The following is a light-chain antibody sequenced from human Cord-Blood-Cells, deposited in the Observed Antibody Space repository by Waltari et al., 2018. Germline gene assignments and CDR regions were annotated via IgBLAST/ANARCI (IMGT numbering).Light chain of an antibody. CDR3: QSYDSSLSGSV. Sequence: QSVLTQPPSVSGAPGQRVTISCTGSSSNIGAGYDVHWYQQLPGTAPKPLIYVNSNPPSGLPDRFSGSTSGTSASLAITGLQAEDEAYYYCQSYDSSLSGSVFGGGTKLTVL. CDR1: SSNIGAGYD. CDR2: VNS. J-gene: IGLJ2*01. V-gene: IGLV1-40*01.